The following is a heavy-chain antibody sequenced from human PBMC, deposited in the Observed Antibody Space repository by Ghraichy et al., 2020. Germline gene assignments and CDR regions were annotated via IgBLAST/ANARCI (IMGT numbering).Heavy chain of an antibody. CDR2: INHSGST. J-gene: IGHJ6*02. V-gene: IGHV4-34*01. CDR1: GGSFSGYY. CDR3: ARHRSTYYYDSSGPYYYYGMDV. D-gene: IGHD3-22*01. Sequence: SETLSLTCAVYGGSFSGYYWSWIRQPPGKGLEWIGEINHSGSTNYNPSLKSRVTISVDTSKNQFSLKLSSVTAADTAVYYCARHRSTYYYDSSGPYYYYGMDVWGQGTTVTVSS.